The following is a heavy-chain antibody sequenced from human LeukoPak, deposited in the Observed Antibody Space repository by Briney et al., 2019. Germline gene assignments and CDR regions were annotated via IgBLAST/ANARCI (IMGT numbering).Heavy chain of an antibody. CDR3: AKPPIHSSSWYYFDY. V-gene: IGHV3-30*02. D-gene: IGHD6-13*01. CDR2: IRYDGSNK. J-gene: IGHJ4*02. CDR1: GFTFSSYG. Sequence: GGSLRLSCAASGFTFSSYGMHWVRQAPGKGLEWVAFIRYDGSNKYYADSVKGRFTISRDNSKNTLYLQMNSLRAEDTAVYYCAKPPIHSSSWYYFDYWGQGTLVTVSS.